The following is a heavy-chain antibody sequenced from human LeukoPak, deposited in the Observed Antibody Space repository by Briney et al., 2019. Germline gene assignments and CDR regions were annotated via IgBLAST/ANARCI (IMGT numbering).Heavy chain of an antibody. CDR3: ARASSSGYYPFDY. J-gene: IGHJ4*02. V-gene: IGHV1-69*05. CDR1: GGTFSSYA. Sequence: SVKVSCKASGGTFSSYAISWVRQAPGQGLEWMGGIIPIFGTANYAQKFQGRVTITTDESTSTAYMELSSLRPEDTAVYYCARASSSGYYPFDYWGEGTLVTVSS. D-gene: IGHD3-22*01. CDR2: IIPIFGTA.